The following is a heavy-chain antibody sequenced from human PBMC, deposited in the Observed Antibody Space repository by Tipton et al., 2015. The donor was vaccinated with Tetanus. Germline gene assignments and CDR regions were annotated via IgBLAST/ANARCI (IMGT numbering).Heavy chain of an antibody. Sequence: TLSLTCSVSGDFISTNNWWSWVRQSPGKGLEWLGYIHSRGDTFYIPSLRSRLIISLDTSKNQFSLQLSSLTAADTAIYYCARDGENEGAFDVWGQGTRVSVSS. J-gene: IGHJ3*01. D-gene: IGHD1-1*01. V-gene: IGHV4-4*02. CDR3: ARDGENEGAFDV. CDR1: GDFISTNNW. CDR2: IHSRGDT.